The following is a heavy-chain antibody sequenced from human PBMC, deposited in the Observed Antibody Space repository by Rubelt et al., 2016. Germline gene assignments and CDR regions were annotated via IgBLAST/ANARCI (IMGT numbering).Heavy chain of an antibody. CDR1: GGSFSGYY. Sequence: QVQLQQWGAGLLKPSETLSLTCAVYGGSFSGYYWSWVRQPPGKGLEWIGEINHSGSTNYNPSLKVRVTRSDDTSKNQFALKLSSVTAADTAVYDCARGRGTRVRNHDYWGQGTLVTVSS. D-gene: IGHD1-14*01. CDR3: ARGRGTRVRNHDY. CDR2: INHSGST. V-gene: IGHV4-34*01. J-gene: IGHJ4*02.